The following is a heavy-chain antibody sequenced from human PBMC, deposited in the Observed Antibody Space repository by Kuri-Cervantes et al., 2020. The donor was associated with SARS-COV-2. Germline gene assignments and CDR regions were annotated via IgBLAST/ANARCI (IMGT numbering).Heavy chain of an antibody. Sequence: SETLSLTCTVSGGSISSSSYYWGWIRQPPGKGLEWIGSIYHSGSTYYNPSLKSRVTISVDTSKNQFSLKLSSVTAADTAVYYCARHAKQWLSGPLPPLSPYFDYWGQGTLVTVSS. J-gene: IGHJ4*02. CDR3: ARHAKQWLSGPLPPLSPYFDY. CDR1: GGSISSSSYY. D-gene: IGHD6-19*01. V-gene: IGHV4-39*01. CDR2: IYHSGST.